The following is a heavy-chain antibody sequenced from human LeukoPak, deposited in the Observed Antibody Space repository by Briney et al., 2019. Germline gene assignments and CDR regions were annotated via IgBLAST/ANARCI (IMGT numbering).Heavy chain of an antibody. CDR1: GGSISSGGYS. J-gene: IGHJ4*02. CDR2: IYHSGST. V-gene: IGHV4-30-2*01. D-gene: IGHD5-12*01. CDR3: ARLVATSPRFDY. Sequence: SQTLSLTCAVSGGSISSGGYSWSWIRQPPGKGLEWIGYIYHSGSTYYNPSLKSRVTISVDTSKNQFSLKLSSVTAADTAVYYCARLVATSPRFDYWGQGTLVTVSS.